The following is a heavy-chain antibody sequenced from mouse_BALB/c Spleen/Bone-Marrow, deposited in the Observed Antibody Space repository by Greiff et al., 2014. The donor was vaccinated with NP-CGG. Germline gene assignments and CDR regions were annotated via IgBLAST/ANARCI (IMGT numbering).Heavy chain of an antibody. CDR3: ARQIYFPYFDY. Sequence: EVMLVESGGGLVQPGGSLKLSCAASGFTFSSYIMSWVRQTPEKRLEWVAYISNGGGSTYYPDTVKGRFTISRDNAKNTLYLQMSSLKSEDTAMYYCARQIYFPYFDYWGQGTTLTVSS. CDR2: ISNGGGST. CDR1: GFTFSSYI. V-gene: IGHV5-12-2*01. J-gene: IGHJ2*01. D-gene: IGHD2-1*01.